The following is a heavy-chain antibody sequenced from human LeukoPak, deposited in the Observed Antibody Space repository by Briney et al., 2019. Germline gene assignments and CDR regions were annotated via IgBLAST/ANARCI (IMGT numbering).Heavy chain of an antibody. J-gene: IGHJ4*02. V-gene: IGHV4-39*01. Sequence: PSETLSLTCTVSGGSISSSSYYWGWIRQPPGKGLEWIGSIYYSGSTYYNPSPKSRVTISVDTSKNQFSLKLSSVTAADTAVYYCATVSPHGYGSGWSSPFDYWGQGTLVTVSS. CDR2: IYYSGST. CDR1: GGSISSSSYY. D-gene: IGHD6-19*01. CDR3: ATVSPHGYGSGWSSPFDY.